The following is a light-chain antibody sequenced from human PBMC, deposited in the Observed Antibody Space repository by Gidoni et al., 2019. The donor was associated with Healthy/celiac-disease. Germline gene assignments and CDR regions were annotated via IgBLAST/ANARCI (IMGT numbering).Light chain of an antibody. V-gene: IGKV3-15*01. Sequence: EIVMTHSPATLSVSPGERAPLSCRASQSVSSNLAWYQQKPGQAPRLLIYGASTRATGIPARFSGSGSGTEFTLTISSLQSEDFAVYYCQQYNNWPPYTFGQGTKLEIK. J-gene: IGKJ2*01. CDR1: QSVSSN. CDR3: QQYNNWPPYT. CDR2: GAS.